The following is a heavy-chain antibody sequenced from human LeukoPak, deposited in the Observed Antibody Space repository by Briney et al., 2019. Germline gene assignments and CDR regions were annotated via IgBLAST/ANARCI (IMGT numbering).Heavy chain of an antibody. D-gene: IGHD3-10*01. J-gene: IGHJ4*02. CDR2: ISSSGSTI. CDR3: GRLWFGELYLPFDY. CDR1: GFTFSDYY. Sequence: GGSLRLSCAPSGFTFSDYYMTWIRQAPGKGLEWVSYISSSGSTIYYADSVKGRFTISRDNAKNSMYLQMNSLRAEDTAVYYCGRLWFGELYLPFDYWGQGILVTVSS. V-gene: IGHV3-11*04.